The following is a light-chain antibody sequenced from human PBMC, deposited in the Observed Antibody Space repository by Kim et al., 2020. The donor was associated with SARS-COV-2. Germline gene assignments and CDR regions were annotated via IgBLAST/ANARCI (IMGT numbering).Light chain of an antibody. J-gene: IGKJ1*01. CDR1: QTINTW. CDR3: QQYNSYWG. V-gene: IGKV1-5*03. CDR2: HVS. Sequence: DIQMTQSPSTLSASVGDRVTITCRASQTINTWLAWYQQKPGKVPKLLIYHVSSLESGVPSRFSGRGSGTEFTLTISSLQPDDFATYYCQQYNSYWGFGQGTKVDIK.